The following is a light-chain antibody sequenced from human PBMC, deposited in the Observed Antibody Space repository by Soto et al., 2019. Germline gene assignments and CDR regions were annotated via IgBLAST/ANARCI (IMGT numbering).Light chain of an antibody. CDR1: SSNIGTNY. J-gene: IGLJ2*01. CDR2: DNN. CDR3: VTWDNSLSAPVV. Sequence: QSVLTQPPSVSATPGQKVTISCSGGSSNIGTNYVSWYQHFPGTAPQLLIYDNNKRPSGIPDRFSGSKSGTSATLGITGLQTGDEADYYCVTWDNSLSAPVVFGGGTQLTVL. V-gene: IGLV1-51*01.